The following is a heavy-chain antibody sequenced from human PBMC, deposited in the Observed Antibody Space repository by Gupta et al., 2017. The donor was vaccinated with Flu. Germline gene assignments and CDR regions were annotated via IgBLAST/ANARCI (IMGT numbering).Heavy chain of an antibody. J-gene: IGHJ5*02. D-gene: IGHD6-6*01. Sequence: QEHLVQSGAEVRKPGASVKVSCKAYGYTFTTYHINWVRQAAGQGLEWVGWINPDNGDTSYAPNFRGRVTMTSDSSINTAYMELASLRSDDTAVYYCARGGTSSSVFNWFDPWGQGTLVTVAS. CDR1: GYTFTTYH. V-gene: IGHV1-8*01. CDR3: ARGGTSSSVFNWFDP. CDR2: INPDNGDT.